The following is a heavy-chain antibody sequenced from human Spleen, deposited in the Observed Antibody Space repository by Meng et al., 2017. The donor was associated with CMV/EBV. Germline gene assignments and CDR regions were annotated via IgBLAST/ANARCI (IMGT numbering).Heavy chain of an antibody. J-gene: IGHJ6*02. CDR1: GFTFSSYE. V-gene: IGHV3-48*03. CDR3: VRDNLYERQDNGMDV. D-gene: IGHD5/OR15-5a*01. Sequence: GESLKISCAASGFTFSSYEMNWVRQAPGKGLEWVSYISNTGSTIYDADSVKGRFTISRDNAKNSLYLQMNSLRAEDTAVYYCVRDNLYERQDNGMDVWGQGTTVTVSS. CDR2: ISNTGSTI.